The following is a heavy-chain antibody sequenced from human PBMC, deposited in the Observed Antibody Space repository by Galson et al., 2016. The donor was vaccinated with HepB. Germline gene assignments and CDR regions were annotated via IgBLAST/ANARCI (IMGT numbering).Heavy chain of an antibody. J-gene: IGHJ6*02. CDR3: AKGPTSYFYGMDV. CDR2: ISYDGSNK. CDR1: GFTFTTHG. Sequence: SLRLSCAASGFTFTTHGMHWVRQAPGKGLEWVAVISYDGSNKYYADSVKGRSTISRDNSKNTLYLQMNSLRADDMAVYYCAKGPTSYFYGMDVWGQGTTVTVSS. V-gene: IGHV3-30*18.